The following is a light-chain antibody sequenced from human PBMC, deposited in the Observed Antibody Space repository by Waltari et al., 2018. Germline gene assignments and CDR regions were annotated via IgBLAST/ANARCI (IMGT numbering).Light chain of an antibody. Sequence: EIVLTQSPGTLSVSPGERVTVSGMASQTITGSWLTWYHQKPGQAPRLLIYCASNRAPSIPDRFSGSGSGTDFTLTISRLEPEDSAVYYCQQYDGSVVTFGGGTKVEIK. J-gene: IGKJ4*01. CDR1: QTITGSW. V-gene: IGKV3-20*01. CDR2: CAS. CDR3: QQYDGSVVT.